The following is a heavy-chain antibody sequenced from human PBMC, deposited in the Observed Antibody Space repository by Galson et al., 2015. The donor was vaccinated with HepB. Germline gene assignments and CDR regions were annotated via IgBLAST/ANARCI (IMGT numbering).Heavy chain of an antibody. J-gene: IGHJ3*02. Sequence: ETLSLTCAVYGGSFSGYYWSWIRQPPGKGLEWIGEINHSGSTNYNPSLKSRVTISVDTSKNQFSPKLSSVTAADTAVYYCAREDGLQEAFDIWGQGTMVTVSS. CDR3: AREDGLQEAFDI. V-gene: IGHV4-34*01. CDR2: INHSGST. CDR1: GGSFSGYY. D-gene: IGHD4-11*01.